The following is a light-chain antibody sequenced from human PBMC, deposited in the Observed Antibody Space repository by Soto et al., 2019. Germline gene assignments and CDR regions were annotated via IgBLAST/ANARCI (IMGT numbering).Light chain of an antibody. V-gene: IGKV3D-20*02. CDR3: QQRSHGLT. J-gene: IGKJ4*01. CDR1: QSVSSSY. CDR2: GAS. Sequence: EIVLTQSPGTLSLSPGERATLSFMASQSVSSSYLAWYQQKPGQAPRLLIYGASSRATGIPARFSGSGSGTDFTLTISSLEPEDFAVYYCQQRSHGLTFGGGTKVDIK.